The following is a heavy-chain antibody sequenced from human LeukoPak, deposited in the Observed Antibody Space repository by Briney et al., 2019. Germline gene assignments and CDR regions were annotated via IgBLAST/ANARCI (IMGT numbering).Heavy chain of an antibody. V-gene: IGHV4-39*01. CDR3: ARLEYQLLYFDY. D-gene: IGHD2-2*01. CDR2: IYHGGRA. Sequence: SETLSLTCTVSGGSIISDIYFWGWIRQSPGQGLAWIGSIYHGGRAYYDPSFEGRATISVDVSKNQFSLNLRSVTAADTAVYNCARLEYQLLYFDYWGQGTLVTVSS. J-gene: IGHJ4*02. CDR1: GGSIISDIYF.